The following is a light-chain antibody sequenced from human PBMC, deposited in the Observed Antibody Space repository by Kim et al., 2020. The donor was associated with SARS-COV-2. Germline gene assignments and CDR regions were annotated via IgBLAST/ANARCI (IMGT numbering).Light chain of an antibody. CDR1: SSNIGGNT. V-gene: IGLV1-44*01. CDR2: SNN. J-gene: IGLJ2*01. CDR3: AAWDDSLNRVV. Sequence: GQSVTISCSGTSSNIGGNTVNWYQQLPGAAPNPLIYSNNQRPSGVPERFSGSKSVTSASLAIGGLQSEDEAHYYCAAWDDSLNRVVFGGGTQLTVL.